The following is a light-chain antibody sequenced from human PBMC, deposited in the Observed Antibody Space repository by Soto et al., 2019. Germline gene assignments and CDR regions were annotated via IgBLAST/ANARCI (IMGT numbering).Light chain of an antibody. Sequence: DIQMTQTPSSLSASVGDRITITCRASQSISTYVNWYXQKXGKAPKLLIYDASNLETGVPSRFSGSGSGTDFTFTISSLQPEDIATYYCQQYDNLPLTFGGGTKVDIK. CDR2: DAS. V-gene: IGKV1-33*01. CDR1: QSISTY. J-gene: IGKJ4*01. CDR3: QQYDNLPLT.